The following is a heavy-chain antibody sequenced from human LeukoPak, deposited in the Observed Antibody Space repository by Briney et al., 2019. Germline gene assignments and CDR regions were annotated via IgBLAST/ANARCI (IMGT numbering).Heavy chain of an antibody. D-gene: IGHD3-10*01. Sequence: SGGSLRLSCAASGFTFSSYGMHWVPQAPGKGREWVAVLSYDGSNKYYADSVKGRFTISRDNSKNTLYLQMNSLRAEDTAVYYCAKDRYYGSGSYSLYFDYWGQGTLVTVSS. CDR1: GFTFSSYG. CDR2: LSYDGSNK. J-gene: IGHJ4*02. V-gene: IGHV3-30*18. CDR3: AKDRYYGSGSYSLYFDY.